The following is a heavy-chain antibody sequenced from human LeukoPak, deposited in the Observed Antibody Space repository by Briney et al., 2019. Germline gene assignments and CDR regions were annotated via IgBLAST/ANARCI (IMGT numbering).Heavy chain of an antibody. CDR3: ARVRVDYGDYNFDY. CDR2: IYYSGST. CDR1: GGSISSGGYY. Sequence: SQTLSLTCTVSGGSISSGGYYLSWIRQHPGKGLEWIGYIYYSGSTYYNPSLKSRVTISVDTSKNQFSLKLSSVTAADTAVYYCARVRVDYGDYNFDYWGQGTLVTVSS. D-gene: IGHD4-17*01. V-gene: IGHV4-31*03. J-gene: IGHJ4*02.